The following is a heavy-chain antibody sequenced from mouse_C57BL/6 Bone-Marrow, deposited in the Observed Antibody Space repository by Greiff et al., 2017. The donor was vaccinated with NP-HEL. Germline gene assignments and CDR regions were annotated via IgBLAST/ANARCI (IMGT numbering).Heavy chain of an antibody. D-gene: IGHD2-4*01. Sequence: QVQLQQPGAELVKPGASVKLSCKASGYTFTSYWMHWVKQRPGQGLEWIGMIHPNSGSTNYNEKFKRKATLTVDKSSSTSYRQLSSLTSEDSAVYYWSRWDIGDYDPYYYAMDYWGQGTSVTVSS. CDR1: GYTFTSYW. V-gene: IGHV1-64*01. CDR3: SRWDIGDYDPYYYAMDY. CDR2: IHPNSGST. J-gene: IGHJ4*01.